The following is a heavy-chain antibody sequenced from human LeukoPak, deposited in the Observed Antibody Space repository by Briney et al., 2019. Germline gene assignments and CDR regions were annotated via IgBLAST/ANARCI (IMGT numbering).Heavy chain of an antibody. CDR3: ARALQRHHYYYYYGMDV. V-gene: IGHV4-59*01. Sequence: GSLRLSCAASGFTFSDYYMSWIRQAPGKGLEWIGYIYYSGSTNYNPSLKSRVTISVDTSKNQFSLKLSSVTAADTAAYYCARALQRHHYYYYYGMDVWGQGTTVTVSS. CDR1: GFTFSDYY. J-gene: IGHJ6*02. CDR2: IYYSGST.